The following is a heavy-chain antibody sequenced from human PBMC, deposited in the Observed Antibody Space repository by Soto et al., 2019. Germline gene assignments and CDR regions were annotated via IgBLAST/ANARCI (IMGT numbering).Heavy chain of an antibody. CDR3: AASAQPATNYYYDMDV. CDR1: GGSVSSGSFY. J-gene: IGHJ6*02. V-gene: IGHV4-61*01. CDR2: FYDSGST. D-gene: IGHD5-12*01. Sequence: SETLSLTCTVSGGSVSSGSFYWSWIRRPPGKGLEWIGYFYDSGSTNYNPSLRSRVTMSVDTSKNQFSLKLSSVTAADTAVYYCAASAQPATNYYYDMDVWGQGTKVTVPS.